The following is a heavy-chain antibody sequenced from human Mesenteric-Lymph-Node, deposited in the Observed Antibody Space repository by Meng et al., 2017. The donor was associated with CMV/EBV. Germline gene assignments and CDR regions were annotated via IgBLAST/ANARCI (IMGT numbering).Heavy chain of an antibody. V-gene: IGHV3-74*01. CDR1: GFTFSGYW. D-gene: IGHD3-3*02. CDR2: INHDGSVT. J-gene: IGHJ4*02. CDR3: ARWGVGLAGDY. Sequence: SCAASGFTFSGYWMFWVRQAPGKGLLYVSRINHDGSVTTSADSVKGRFTISRDNARDVLFLQMDSLRAEDTAVYYCARWGVGLAGDYWGQGILVTVSS.